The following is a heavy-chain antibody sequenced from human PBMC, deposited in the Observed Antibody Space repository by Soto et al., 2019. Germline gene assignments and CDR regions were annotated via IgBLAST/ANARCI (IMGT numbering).Heavy chain of an antibody. CDR3: AKDVGSRCDY. CDR2: ISYDGSNK. D-gene: IGHD6-13*01. Sequence: QVQLVESGGGVVQPGRSLRLSCAASGFTFSSYGMHWVRQAPGKGLEWVAVISYDGSNKYYTDSVKGRFTISRDNSKNTLYLQMNSLRAEDTAVYYCAKDVGSRCDYWGQGTLVTVSS. J-gene: IGHJ4*02. V-gene: IGHV3-30*18. CDR1: GFTFSSYG.